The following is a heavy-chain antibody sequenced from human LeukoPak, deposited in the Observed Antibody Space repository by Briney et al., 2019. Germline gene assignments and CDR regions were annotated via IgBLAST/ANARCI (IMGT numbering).Heavy chain of an antibody. J-gene: IGHJ6*02. CDR2: ISGEGGST. D-gene: IGHD3-22*01. V-gene: IGHV3-43*02. CDR1: GFTFDDYA. CDR3: AKEDSSGYSHYGMDV. Sequence: PGGSLRLSCAASGFTFDDYAMHWVRQAPGKGLEWVSLISGEGGSTYYADSVKGRFTISRDNSKNSLYLQMNSLRTEDTALYYCAKEDSSGYSHYGMDVWGQGTTVTVSS.